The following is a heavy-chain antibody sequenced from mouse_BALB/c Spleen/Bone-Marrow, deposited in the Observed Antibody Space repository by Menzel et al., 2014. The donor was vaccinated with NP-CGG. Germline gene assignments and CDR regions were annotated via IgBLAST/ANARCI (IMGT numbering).Heavy chain of an antibody. CDR2: INPDSSTI. Sequence: EVQGVESGGGLVQPGRSLKLSCAASGFDFSGYWMSWVRQAPGKGLEWIGEINPDSSTINYTPSLKDKFVISRDNAKNTLYVQMSKVRSEDTALYYCARLGYYGVMAYWGQGTSVTVSS. CDR3: ARLGYYGVMAY. J-gene: IGHJ4*01. D-gene: IGHD1-1*01. CDR1: GFDFSGYW. V-gene: IGHV4-1*02.